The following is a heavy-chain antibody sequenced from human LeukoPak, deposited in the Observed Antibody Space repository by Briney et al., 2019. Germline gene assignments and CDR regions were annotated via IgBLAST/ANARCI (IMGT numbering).Heavy chain of an antibody. J-gene: IGHJ5*02. Sequence: NVSGPTLVNPTQTLTLTCTFSGFSLTTSGVGVGWIRQPPGKALEWLALINWDDQKVYSPSLQSRLSITKDTSKNRVVLTMANVDPVDTATYYCAHRRDSSGYQYRYWFAPWGQGTLVTVSS. CDR2: INWDDQK. V-gene: IGHV2-5*02. CDR1: GFSLTTSGVG. D-gene: IGHD3-22*01. CDR3: AHRRDSSGYQYRYWFAP.